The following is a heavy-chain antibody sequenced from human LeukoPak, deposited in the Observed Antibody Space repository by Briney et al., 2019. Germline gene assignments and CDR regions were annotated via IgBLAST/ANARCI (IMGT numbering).Heavy chain of an antibody. CDR1: GGSISSYY. CDR2: IYYSGST. Sequence: SETLSLTCTVSGGSISSYYWSWIRQPPGKGLEWIGYIYYSGSTYYNPSLTSRVTISIDTSKNQFSLKLSSVTAADTAVYYCARDVSITMIRGVTFDYWGQGALVTVSP. D-gene: IGHD3-10*01. V-gene: IGHV4-59*08. CDR3: ARDVSITMIRGVTFDY. J-gene: IGHJ4*02.